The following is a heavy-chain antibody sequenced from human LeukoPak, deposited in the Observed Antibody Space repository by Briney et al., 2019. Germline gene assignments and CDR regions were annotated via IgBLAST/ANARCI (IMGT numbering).Heavy chain of an antibody. CDR3: ARAPMVRGVIANFDY. J-gene: IGHJ4*02. V-gene: IGHV4-38-2*02. CDR1: GYSISSGYY. Sequence: SETLSLTCTVSGYSISSGYYWGWIRQPPGKGPEWIGSIYHSGSTYYNPSLKSRVTISVDTSKNQFSLKLSSVTAADTAVYYCARAPMVRGVIANFDYWGQGTLVTVSS. D-gene: IGHD3-10*01. CDR2: IYHSGST.